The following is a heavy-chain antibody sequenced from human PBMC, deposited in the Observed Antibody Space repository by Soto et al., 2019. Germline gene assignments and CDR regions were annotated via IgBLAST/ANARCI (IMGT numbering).Heavy chain of an antibody. Sequence: GGSLRLSCAASGFTFSSYSMNWVRQAPGKGLEWVSYISSSSSTIYYADSVKGRFTISSDNAKNSLYLQMNSLKDEETAVYYCARDPQYSGSYMVYYYYGMDVWGQGTTVTVSS. J-gene: IGHJ6*02. D-gene: IGHD1-26*01. CDR2: ISSSSSTI. CDR3: ARDPQYSGSYMVYYYYGMDV. V-gene: IGHV3-48*02. CDR1: GFTFSSYS.